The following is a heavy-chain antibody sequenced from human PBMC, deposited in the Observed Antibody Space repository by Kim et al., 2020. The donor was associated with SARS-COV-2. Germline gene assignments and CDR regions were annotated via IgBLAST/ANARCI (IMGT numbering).Heavy chain of an antibody. CDR1: GFTFSAYD. J-gene: IGHJ3*02. V-gene: IGHV3-48*02. CDR3: VRDRMGGAFDI. CDR2: ITKSSTTI. Sequence: GGSLRLSCATSGFTFSAYDMNWVRQAPGKGLEWLSFITKSSTTIYYEDSVKGRFTISRDNAKNSLYLQMNSLRDEDTAVYLCVRDRMGGAFDIWGQGTMV. D-gene: IGHD3-16*01.